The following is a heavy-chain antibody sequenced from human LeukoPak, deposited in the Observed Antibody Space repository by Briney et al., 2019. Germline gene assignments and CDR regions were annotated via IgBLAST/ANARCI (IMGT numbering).Heavy chain of an antibody. Sequence: SETLSLTCTVSGGSISSYYWSWIRQPPGKGLEWIGEINHSGSTNYNPSLKSRVTISVDTSKNQFSLKLSSVTAADTAVYYCARGPYVLRFLEWLPNRYFDYWGQGTLVTVSS. CDR2: INHSGST. CDR1: GGSISSYY. J-gene: IGHJ4*02. CDR3: ARGPYVLRFLEWLPNRYFDY. D-gene: IGHD3-3*01. V-gene: IGHV4-34*01.